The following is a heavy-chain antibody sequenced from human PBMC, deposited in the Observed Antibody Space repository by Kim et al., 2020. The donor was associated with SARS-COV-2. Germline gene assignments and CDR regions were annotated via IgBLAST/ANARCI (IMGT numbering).Heavy chain of an antibody. D-gene: IGHD2-15*01. CDR2: IDPSDSYT. V-gene: IGHV5-10-1*01. Sequence: GESLKISCKGSGYSFTSYWISWVRQMPGKGLEWMGRIDPSDSYTNYSPSFQGHVTISADKSISTAYLQWSSLKASDTAMYYCARHGKGAGSLAPDMDYWGQGTLVTVSS. CDR1: GYSFTSYW. J-gene: IGHJ4*02. CDR3: ARHGKGAGSLAPDMDY.